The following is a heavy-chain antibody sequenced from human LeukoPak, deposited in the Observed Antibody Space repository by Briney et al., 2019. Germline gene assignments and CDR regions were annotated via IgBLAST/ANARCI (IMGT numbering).Heavy chain of an antibody. J-gene: IGHJ3*02. V-gene: IGHV1-69*01. CDR1: GGTFSSYA. Sequence: SVKVSCKASGGTFSSYAISWVRQAPGQGLEWVAGIIPIFGTANYAQKFQGRVTITADESTSTAYMELSSLRSEDTAVYYCARGPEDGYSYLDAFDIWGQGTMVTVSS. CDR2: IIPIFGTA. CDR3: ARGPEDGYSYLDAFDI. D-gene: IGHD5-24*01.